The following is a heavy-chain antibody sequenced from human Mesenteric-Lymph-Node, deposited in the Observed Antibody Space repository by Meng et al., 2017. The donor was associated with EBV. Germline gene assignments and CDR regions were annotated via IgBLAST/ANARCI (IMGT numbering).Heavy chain of an antibody. J-gene: IGHJ5*02. CDR3: ARGRYYYGSGSSREWFDP. CDR2: NNHSGST. D-gene: IGHD3-10*01. CDR1: GGSFSGYY. V-gene: IGHV4-34*01. Sequence: QVTRQRGGAGLLKPSEPLSLPCAVYGGSFSGYYWSWIRQPPGKGLEWIGENNHSGSTNYNPSLKSRVTISVDTSKNQFSLKLSSVTAADTAVYYCARGRYYYGSGSSREWFDPWGQGTLVTVSS.